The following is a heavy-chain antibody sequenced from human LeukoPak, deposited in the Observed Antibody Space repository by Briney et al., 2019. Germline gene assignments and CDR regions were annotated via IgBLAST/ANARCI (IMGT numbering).Heavy chain of an antibody. V-gene: IGHV3-48*04. CDR3: GKGRVASPGTVDY. Sequence: GGSLRLSCAASGFTFSSYWMHWARQAPGKGLEWLSYISNSGSSKYYADSVRGRFTISRDNAKNTLDLHMNSLRAEDTAVYYCGKGRVASPGTVDYCGRGTLVTVSS. CDR1: GFTFSSYW. D-gene: IGHD1-7*01. CDR2: ISNSGSSK. J-gene: IGHJ4*02.